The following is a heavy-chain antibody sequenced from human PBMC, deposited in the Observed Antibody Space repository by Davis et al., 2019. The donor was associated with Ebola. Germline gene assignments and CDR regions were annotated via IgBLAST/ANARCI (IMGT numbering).Heavy chain of an antibody. CDR1: GYTFTSYY. Sequence: ASVKVSCKASGYTFTSYYMHWVRQATGQGLEWMGWMNPNSGNTGYAQKFQGRVTMTRNTSISTAYMELSSLKTEDTAVYYCTSTVDTADYWGQGTLVTVSS. V-gene: IGHV1-8*02. CDR3: TSTVDTADY. D-gene: IGHD5-18*01. J-gene: IGHJ4*02. CDR2: MNPNSGNT.